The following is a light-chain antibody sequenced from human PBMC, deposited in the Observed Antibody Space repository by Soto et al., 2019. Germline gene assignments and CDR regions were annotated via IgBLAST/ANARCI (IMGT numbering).Light chain of an antibody. V-gene: IGKV3-15*01. CDR3: QQYSDWPPT. J-gene: IGKJ1*01. CDR1: QSVSNN. Sequence: EILMTQSPATLSVSPGERATLSCRASQSVSNNLAWYQQEPGQSPRLLINGASTRATGVPARFSGSGSGTEFTLTISSLQSEDFAVYYCQQYSDWPPTFGQGTKVEIK. CDR2: GAS.